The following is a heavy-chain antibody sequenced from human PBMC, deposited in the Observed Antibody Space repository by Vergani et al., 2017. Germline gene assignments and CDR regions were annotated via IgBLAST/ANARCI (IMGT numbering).Heavy chain of an antibody. CDR3: GGGSDNYN. Sequence: EVQMLQSEGAVVQPGGSLRLSCGASGFTFSSHPMSWVRQGHGKGLEWVSSIKNTGDSTHYSDSVKGRFTISRDNSKNTLYLQMNSLRVEDTAVYYCGGGSDNYNWGQGTLVTVSS. J-gene: IGHJ4*02. V-gene: IGHV3-23*01. CDR2: IKNTGDST. CDR1: GFTFSSHP. D-gene: IGHD5-24*01.